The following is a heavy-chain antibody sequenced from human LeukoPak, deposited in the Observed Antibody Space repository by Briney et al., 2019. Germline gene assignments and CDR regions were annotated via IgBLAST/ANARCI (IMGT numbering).Heavy chain of an antibody. V-gene: IGHV3-23*01. CDR1: GFTFSSYG. CDR3: ARAGSGRSPDWFDP. D-gene: IGHD1-26*01. J-gene: IGHJ5*02. Sequence: GGSLRLSCAASGFTFSSYGMSWVRQAPGKGLEWVSAISGSGGSTIYYADSVKGRFTISRDNAKNSLYLQMNSLRAEDTAVYYCARAGSGRSPDWFDPWGQGTLVTVSS. CDR2: ISGSGGSTI.